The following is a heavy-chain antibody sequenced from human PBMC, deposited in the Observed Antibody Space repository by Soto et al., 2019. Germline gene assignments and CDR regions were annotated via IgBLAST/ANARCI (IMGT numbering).Heavy chain of an antibody. V-gene: IGHV1-18*01. Sequence: ASVKVSCKASGYTFTRYGISWVRQAPGQGLEWMGWISAYNGNTNYAQKLQGRVTMTTDTSTSTAYMELRSLRSDDTAVYYCAREANWNSPGAFDIWGQGTMVTVSS. D-gene: IGHD1-7*01. J-gene: IGHJ3*02. CDR3: AREANWNSPGAFDI. CDR2: ISAYNGNT. CDR1: GYTFTRYG.